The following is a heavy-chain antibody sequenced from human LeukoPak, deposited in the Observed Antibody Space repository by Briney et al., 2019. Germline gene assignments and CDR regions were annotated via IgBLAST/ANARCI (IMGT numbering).Heavy chain of an antibody. CDR3: VIAAAATEAFDI. J-gene: IGHJ3*02. V-gene: IGHV3-64D*06. CDR2: VSSNGGRT. CDR1: GFTFSTYA. Sequence: GGSLRLSCSASGFTFSTYAIHWVRQGPGKGLEYLSAVSSNGGRTYYADSVKGRFTISRDNSKNTLYLQMSSLRGEDTAVYYCVIAAAATEAFDIWGQGTMVTVSS. D-gene: IGHD6-13*01.